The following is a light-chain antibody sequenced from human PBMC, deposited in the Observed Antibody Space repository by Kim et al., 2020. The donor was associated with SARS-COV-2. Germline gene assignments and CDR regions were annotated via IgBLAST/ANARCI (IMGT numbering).Light chain of an antibody. CDR1: KLGDKY. CDR3: QAWDSSTVV. CDR2: QDS. J-gene: IGLJ2*01. V-gene: IGLV3-1*01. Sequence: VPPGQTASITCSGDKLGDKYACWYQQKPGQPPVLVIYQDSKRPSGIPERFSGSNSGNTAPLSISGTQAMDEADYYCQAWDSSTVVFGGGTQLTVL.